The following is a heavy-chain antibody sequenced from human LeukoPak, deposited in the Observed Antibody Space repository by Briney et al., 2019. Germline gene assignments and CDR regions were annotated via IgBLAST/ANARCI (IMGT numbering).Heavy chain of an antibody. CDR3: AGLVGRYSSGLYYYYFDY. CDR2: MYLSGTT. Sequence: SGTLSLTCTVSGDSINSLDLWSWVRQPPGKGLEWIGEMYLSGTTHSNPSVKSRVTISIDKSKNQFFLNLSSVTAADTTVYYCAGLVGRYSSGLYYYYFDYWGQGTLVTVSS. J-gene: IGHJ4*02. CDR1: GDSINSLDL. V-gene: IGHV4-4*02. D-gene: IGHD3-22*01.